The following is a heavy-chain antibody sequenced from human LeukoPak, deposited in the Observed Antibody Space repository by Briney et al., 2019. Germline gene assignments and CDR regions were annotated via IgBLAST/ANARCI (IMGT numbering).Heavy chain of an antibody. J-gene: IGHJ3*02. CDR2: IIPILGIA. V-gene: IGHV1-69*04. CDR3: ARPTWLLSYDAFDI. D-gene: IGHD6-19*01. Sequence: SVKVSCKASGGTFSSYAISWVRQAPGQGLEWMGRIIPILGIANYAQKFQGRVTITADKSTSTAYMELSSLRSEDTAVYYCARPTWLLSYDAFDIWGQGTMVTVSS. CDR1: GGTFSSYA.